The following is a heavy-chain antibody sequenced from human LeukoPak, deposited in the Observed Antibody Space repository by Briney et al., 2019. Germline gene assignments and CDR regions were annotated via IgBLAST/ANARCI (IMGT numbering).Heavy chain of an antibody. CDR3: VHRTPVTSVDV. D-gene: IGHD4-17*01. V-gene: IGHV2-5*01. Sequence: ESGPTLVKPTQTLTLTCTFSGFSLTTDQVVVGWVRQPPGKAPEWLTFIYGNNDKRYSSSLSSRLTITKDTSKNQVVLTLTDMASVDTATYYCVHRTPVTSVDVWGRGPLVTVSS. J-gene: IGHJ4*02. CDR2: IYGNNDK. CDR1: GFSLTTDQVV.